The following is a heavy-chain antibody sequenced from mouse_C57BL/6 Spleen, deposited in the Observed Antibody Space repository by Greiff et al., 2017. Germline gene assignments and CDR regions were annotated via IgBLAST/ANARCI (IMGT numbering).Heavy chain of an antibody. J-gene: IGHJ1*03. D-gene: IGHD1-1*01. CDR2: IYPGSGST. Sequence: QVQLQQPGAELVKPGASVKMSCKASGYTFTSYWITWVKQRPGQGLEWIGDIYPGSGSTNYNEKFKSKATLTVDTSSSTAYMQLSSLTSEDSAVXYCAREGDYYGSSRYFDVWGTGTTVTVSS. V-gene: IGHV1-55*01. CDR1: GYTFTSYW. CDR3: AREGDYYGSSRYFDV.